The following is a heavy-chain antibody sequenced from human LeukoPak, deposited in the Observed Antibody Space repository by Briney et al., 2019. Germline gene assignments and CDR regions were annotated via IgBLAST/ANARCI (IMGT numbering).Heavy chain of an antibody. CDR2: INSDGSST. CDR3: TRVFVGDEYSSSGY. D-gene: IGHD6-13*01. V-gene: IGHV3-74*01. Sequence: PGGSLRLSCAASGFTFSRYYMHWVRQASGKGLVWVSRINSDGSSTTYADSVKGRFTISRDNAKNTLYLQMNSLKVEDTAVYYCTRVFVGDEYSSSGYWGQGTLVTVSS. CDR1: GFTFSRYY. J-gene: IGHJ4*02.